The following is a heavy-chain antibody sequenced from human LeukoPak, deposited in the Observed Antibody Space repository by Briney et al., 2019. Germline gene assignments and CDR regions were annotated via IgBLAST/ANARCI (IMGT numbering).Heavy chain of an antibody. CDR2: INPNSGGT. V-gene: IGHV1-2*02. J-gene: IGHJ5*02. CDR1: GYTFTGYY. CDR3: ARETQQQQVARVGWFDP. Sequence: GASVKVSCKASGYTFTGYYMHWVRQAPGQGLEWMGWINPNSGGTNYAQKFQGRVTMTRDTSISTAYMELSRLRSDDTAVYYCARETQQQQVARVGWFDPWGQGTLVTVSS. D-gene: IGHD6-13*01.